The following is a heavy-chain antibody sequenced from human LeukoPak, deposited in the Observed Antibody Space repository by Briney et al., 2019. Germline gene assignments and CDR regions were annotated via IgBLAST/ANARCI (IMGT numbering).Heavy chain of an antibody. V-gene: IGHV4-34*01. CDR1: GGSFSGYY. CDR2: INHSGST. CDR3: ARVRVWGPRYFDY. Sequence: SETLSLTCAVYGGSFSGYYWGWIRQPPGKGLEWIGEINHSGSTNYNPSLKSRVTISVDTSKNQFSLKLSSVTAADTAVYYCARVRVWGPRYFDYWGQGTLVTVSS. J-gene: IGHJ4*02. D-gene: IGHD7-27*01.